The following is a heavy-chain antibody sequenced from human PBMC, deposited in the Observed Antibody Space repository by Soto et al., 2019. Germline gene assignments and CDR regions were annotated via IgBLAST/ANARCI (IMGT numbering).Heavy chain of an antibody. J-gene: IGHJ2*01. CDR1: GFTFSSYA. CDR3: AKEVRNYGGATNGYFDL. CDR2: IRDSGGST. V-gene: IGHV3-23*01. Sequence: EVQLLESGGGLVQPGGSLRLSCAASGFTFSSYAMSWVRQAPGEGLEWVSGIRDSGGSTSYADSVKGRFAVSRDNSKNTLYLQMNCLRAEDTALYYCAKEVRNYGGATNGYFDLWGRGTLVTVSS. D-gene: IGHD4-17*01.